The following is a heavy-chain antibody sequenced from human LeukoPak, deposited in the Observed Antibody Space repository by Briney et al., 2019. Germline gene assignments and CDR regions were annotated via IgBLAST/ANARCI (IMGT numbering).Heavy chain of an antibody. J-gene: IGHJ4*02. V-gene: IGHV1-2*02. CDR2: INPNSGGT. CDR3: ARPEAFYSSGWYAFDY. D-gene: IGHD6-19*01. CDR1: GYTFTGYY. Sequence: ASVKVSCKASGYTFTGYYMHWVRQAPGQGLEWMGWINPNSGGTNYAQKFQGRVTMTRDTSISTAYMELSRLRSDDTAVHYCARPEAFYSSGWYAFDYWGQGTLVTVSS.